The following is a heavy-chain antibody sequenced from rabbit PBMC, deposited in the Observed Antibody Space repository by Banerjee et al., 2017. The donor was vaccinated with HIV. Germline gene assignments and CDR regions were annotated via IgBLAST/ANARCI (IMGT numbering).Heavy chain of an antibody. D-gene: IGHD8-1*01. CDR2: IYVGSSGRI. V-gene: IGHV1S45*01. CDR1: GFSFSSSYW. Sequence: QEQLEESGGGLVKSGASLTLTCTASGFSFSSSYWICWVRQAPGKGLEWIGCIYVGSSGRIYYASWAKGRFTISKTSSTTVTLQMTSLTAADTATYFCARDAGSSYYIPFNLWGPGTLVTVS. J-gene: IGHJ4*01. CDR3: ARDAGSSYYIPFNL.